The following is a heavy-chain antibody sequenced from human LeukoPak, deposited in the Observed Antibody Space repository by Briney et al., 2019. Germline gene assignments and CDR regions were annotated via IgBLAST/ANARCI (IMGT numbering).Heavy chain of an antibody. CDR3: AKETLYDGDYSVPAFDI. Sequence: PGGSLRLSCAASGFTFSSYAMSWVRQAPGKGLEWVSAISGSGGSTYYADSVKGRFTISRDNSKNTLYLQMNSLRAEDTAVYYCAKETLYDGDYSVPAFDIWGQGTMVTVSS. V-gene: IGHV3-23*01. D-gene: IGHD4-17*01. J-gene: IGHJ3*02. CDR1: GFTFSSYA. CDR2: ISGSGGST.